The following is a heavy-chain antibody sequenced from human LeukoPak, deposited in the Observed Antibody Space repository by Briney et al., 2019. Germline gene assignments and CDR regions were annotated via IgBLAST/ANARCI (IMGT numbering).Heavy chain of an antibody. CDR3: ARAKRETSTRPWTSGMGV. CDR1: GFTLSDYD. Sequence: GGSLRLSCAASGFTLSDYDIHWVRQPIGKGLDWVSGLGSAGDKYHAGSERGRFTISREDAENSVYLQMNGLRPEDTAIYYCARAKRETSTRPWTSGMGVWGQGTRVTVSS. J-gene: IGHJ6*02. V-gene: IGHV3-13*01. D-gene: IGHD3/OR15-3a*01. CDR2: LGSAGDK.